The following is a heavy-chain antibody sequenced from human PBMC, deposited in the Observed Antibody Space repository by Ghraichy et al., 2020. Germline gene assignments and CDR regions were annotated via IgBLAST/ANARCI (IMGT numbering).Heavy chain of an antibody. CDR3: ARDFSSPYYGMDV. V-gene: IGHV3-48*02. CDR1: GFTFSRYS. J-gene: IGHJ6*02. CDR2: ISSRSTTI. Sequence: GGSLRLSCAVSGFTFSRYSMNWVRQAPGKGLEWLSYISSRSTTIFYADSVKGRFTISRDNAKNSLFLQMNSLRDEDTAVYYCARDFSSPYYGMDVWGQGNTVTVSS.